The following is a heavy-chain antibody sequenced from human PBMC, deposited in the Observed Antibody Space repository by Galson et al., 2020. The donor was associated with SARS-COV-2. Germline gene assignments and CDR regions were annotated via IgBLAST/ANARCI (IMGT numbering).Heavy chain of an antibody. CDR2: IIPIFGTA. J-gene: IGHJ6*02. Sequence: SVKVSCKASGGTFSSYAISWVRQAPGQGLEWVGGIIPIFGTANYAQKFQGRVTITADESTSTAYMELSSLRSEDTAVYYCARDRVVVVPAAVGKYYYYGMDVWGQGTTVTVSS. D-gene: IGHD2-2*01. V-gene: IGHV1-69*13. CDR3: ARDRVVVVPAAVGKYYYYGMDV. CDR1: GGTFSSYA.